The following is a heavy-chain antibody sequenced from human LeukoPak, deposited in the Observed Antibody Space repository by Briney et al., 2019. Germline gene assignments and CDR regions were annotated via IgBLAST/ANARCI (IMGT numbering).Heavy chain of an antibody. J-gene: IGHJ4*02. V-gene: IGHV3-7*01. CDR3: ARDRGVVTPVSGY. CDR2: ISHDGLEK. D-gene: IGHD3-22*01. Sequence: PSETLSLTCAVYGGSFSGYYWSWIRQPPGKGLEWVATISHDGLEKFYLGSVKGRFTISRDNARKAVYLQMNDLRLEDTAVYYCARDRGVVTPVSGYWDQGTLVTVSS. CDR1: GGSFSGYY.